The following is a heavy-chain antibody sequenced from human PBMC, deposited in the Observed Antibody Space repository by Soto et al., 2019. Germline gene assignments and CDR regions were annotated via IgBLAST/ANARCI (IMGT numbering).Heavy chain of an antibody. J-gene: IGHJ4*02. Sequence: GASVKVSCKASGYTFTSYYMHWVRQAPGQGLEWMGIINPSGGSTSYAQKFQGRVTMTRDTSTSTVYMELSSLRSEYTAVYYCVRTPYFYDSSGMYYYDHWGQGTLVTVSS. CDR3: VRTPYFYDSSGMYYYDH. D-gene: IGHD3-22*01. CDR1: GYTFTSYY. CDR2: INPSGGST. V-gene: IGHV1-46*03.